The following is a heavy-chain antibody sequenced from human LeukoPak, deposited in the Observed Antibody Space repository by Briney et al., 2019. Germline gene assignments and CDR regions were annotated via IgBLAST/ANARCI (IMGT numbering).Heavy chain of an antibody. CDR2: IYTSGTI. J-gene: IGHJ4*02. Sequence: SETLSLTCSVSGGSISSGSYFWTWIRQPAGKGLEWIGRIYTSGTIYYNPSLKSRVTISVDTSKNQFSLKLSSVTAADTAVYYCVGYHTYNSGTFHNGIDYWGQGTPVAVSS. CDR3: VGYHTYNSGTFHNGIDY. D-gene: IGHD3-10*01. CDR1: GGSISSGSYF. V-gene: IGHV4-61*02.